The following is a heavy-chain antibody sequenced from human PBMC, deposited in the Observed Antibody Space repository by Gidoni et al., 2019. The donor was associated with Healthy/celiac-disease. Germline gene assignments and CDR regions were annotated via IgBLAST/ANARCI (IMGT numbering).Heavy chain of an antibody. V-gene: IGHV1-2*02. D-gene: IGHD2-2*01. CDR3: ARDQVVVVPAAAQYYYYGMDV. J-gene: IGHJ6*02. CDR2: INPNSGGT. Sequence: QVQRVQSGAEVKKPGASVKVYSKASGYPVTGYYMHCVRQAPGQGLEWMGWINPNSGGTNYTQKFQGRVTMTRATSISTAYMELSRLRSDDTAAYYCARDQVVVVPAAAQYYYYGMDVWGQGTTVTVSS. CDR1: GYPVTGYY.